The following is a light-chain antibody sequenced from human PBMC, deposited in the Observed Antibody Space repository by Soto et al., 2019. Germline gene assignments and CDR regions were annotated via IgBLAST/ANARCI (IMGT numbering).Light chain of an antibody. V-gene: IGKV3-11*01. CDR2: DAS. CDR1: QNIRVS. J-gene: IGKJ4*01. CDR3: QQRSNWPPLT. Sequence: EVVLTQSPVTLSLSPGERATLSCRASQNIRVSLAWYQQKPGQAPRLLIYDASNRANGIPPRFSGSGSGTDFTLTISSVEPEDVAVYYCQQRSNWPPLTFGGGTKVEL.